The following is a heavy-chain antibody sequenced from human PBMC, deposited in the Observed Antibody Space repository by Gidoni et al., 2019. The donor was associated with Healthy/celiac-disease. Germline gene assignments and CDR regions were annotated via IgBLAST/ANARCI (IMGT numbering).Heavy chain of an antibody. CDR2: ISGSGGST. V-gene: IGHV3-23*01. D-gene: IGHD3-10*01. CDR1: GFTFSSYA. J-gene: IGHJ4*02. CDR3: AKTRGDEITMVRGVIIPCPDY. Sequence: EVQLLESGGGLVQPGGSLRLSCAASGFTFSSYAMSWVRQAPGKGLEWVSAISGSGGSTYYADSVKGRFTISRDNSKNTLYLQMNSLRAEDTAVYYCAKTRGDEITMVRGVIIPCPDYWGQGTLVTVSS.